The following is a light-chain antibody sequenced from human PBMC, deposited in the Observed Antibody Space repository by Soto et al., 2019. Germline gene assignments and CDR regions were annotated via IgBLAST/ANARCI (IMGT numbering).Light chain of an antibody. V-gene: IGKV1-5*01. CDR1: QSISSW. CDR2: DAS. Sequence: DIQMTQSPSTLSASVGDRVTITCRASQSISSWLAWYQQQAGKAPKLLIYDASRVESGVPSRCSGRGSGKEFTLTISSLQADESATYYYQQYNTYSTFGQGTKVDIK. J-gene: IGKJ1*01. CDR3: QQYNTYST.